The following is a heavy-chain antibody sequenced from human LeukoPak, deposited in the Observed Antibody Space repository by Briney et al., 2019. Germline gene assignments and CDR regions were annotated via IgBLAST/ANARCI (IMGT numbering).Heavy chain of an antibody. Sequence: SETLSLTCTVSGGSISSYYWSWIRQPPGKGLEWIGYIYYSGSTNYNPSLKSRVTISVDTSKNQFSLKLSSVTAADTAVYYCARARAYYYGSGSWRGFDPWGQGTLVTVSS. CDR1: GGSISSYY. CDR3: ARARAYYYGSGSWRGFDP. CDR2: IYYSGST. V-gene: IGHV4-59*12. D-gene: IGHD3-10*01. J-gene: IGHJ5*02.